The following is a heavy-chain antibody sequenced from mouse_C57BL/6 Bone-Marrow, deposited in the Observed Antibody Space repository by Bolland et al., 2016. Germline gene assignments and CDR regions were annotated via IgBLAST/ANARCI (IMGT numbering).Heavy chain of an antibody. J-gene: IGHJ3*01. V-gene: IGHV1-52*01. D-gene: IGHD2-4*01. Sequence: SETHYNQKFKDKATLTVGKSSSTAYMQLSSLTSEDSAVYYCARRDYDWFAYWGQGTLV. CDR2: SET. CDR3: ARRDYDWFAY.